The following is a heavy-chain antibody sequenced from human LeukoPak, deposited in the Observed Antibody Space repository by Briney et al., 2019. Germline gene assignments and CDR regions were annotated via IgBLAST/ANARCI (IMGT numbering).Heavy chain of an antibody. Sequence: GASVKVSCKASGYTFTGYYIHWVRQAPGQGLEWMGWINPNSGGTNYAQKFQGRVTMARDTSISTAYMELNRLRSDDTAVYHCARDWKDIVVVPAATYYYYYMDVWGKGTTVTISS. CDR2: INPNSGGT. CDR3: ARDWKDIVVVPAATYYYYYMDV. CDR1: GYTFTGYY. V-gene: IGHV1-2*02. D-gene: IGHD2-2*01. J-gene: IGHJ6*03.